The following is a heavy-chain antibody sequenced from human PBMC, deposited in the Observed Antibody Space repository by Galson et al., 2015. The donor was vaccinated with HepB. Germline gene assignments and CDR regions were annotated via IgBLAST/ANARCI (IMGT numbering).Heavy chain of an antibody. J-gene: IGHJ4*02. CDR1: GYTFTRYH. Sequence: SVKVSCKASGYTFTRYHIHWVRQAPGQGLEWMGIINPSGGSTNYAQKFQGRVTMTRDTSTSTVYMYLSSLTSEDTAVYYCARVRSDTSTDYWGQGTLVTVSS. CDR3: ARVRSDTSTDY. V-gene: IGHV1-46*01. CDR2: INPSGGST. D-gene: IGHD5/OR15-5a*01.